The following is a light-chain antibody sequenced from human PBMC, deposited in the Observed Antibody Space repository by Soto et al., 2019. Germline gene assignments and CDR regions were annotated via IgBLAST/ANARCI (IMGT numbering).Light chain of an antibody. V-gene: IGKV3-20*01. J-gene: IGKJ3*01. CDR3: QQFGSSPGFT. CDR1: QSINSRY. Sequence: EIVLTQSPGTLSLSPGERATLSCRASQSINSRYLAWYQQKPGQAPRLLIYGASSRATGIPDRFSGSSSGTFFTLTISRLEPEDFAVYYCQQFGSSPGFTFGPGTKVDIK. CDR2: GAS.